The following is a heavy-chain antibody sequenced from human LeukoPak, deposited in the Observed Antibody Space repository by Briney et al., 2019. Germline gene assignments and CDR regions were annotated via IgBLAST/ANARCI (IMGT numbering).Heavy chain of an antibody. CDR1: GFTFSSYG. D-gene: IGHD6-13*01. J-gene: IGHJ3*02. CDR2: ISYDGSNK. Sequence: GRSLRLSCAASGFTFSSYGMHWVRQAPGKGLEWVAVISYDGSNKYYADSVKGRFTISRDNSKNTLYLQMNSLRAEDTAVYYCAKSRGIAAAGGHDAFDIWGQGTMVTVSS. V-gene: IGHV3-30*18. CDR3: AKSRGIAAAGGHDAFDI.